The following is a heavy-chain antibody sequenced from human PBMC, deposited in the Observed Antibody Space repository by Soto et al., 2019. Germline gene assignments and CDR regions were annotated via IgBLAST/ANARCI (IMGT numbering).Heavy chain of an antibody. D-gene: IGHD3-3*01. J-gene: IGHJ4*02. Sequence: TLSLTCAVYGGSFSGYYWSWIRQPPGKGLEWIGEINHSGSTNYNPSLKSRVTISVDTSKNQFSLKLSSVTAADTAVYYCARRDYDFWSGYYLWGQGTLVTVSS. CDR1: GGSFSGYY. CDR3: ARRDYDFWSGYYL. CDR2: INHSGST. V-gene: IGHV4-34*01.